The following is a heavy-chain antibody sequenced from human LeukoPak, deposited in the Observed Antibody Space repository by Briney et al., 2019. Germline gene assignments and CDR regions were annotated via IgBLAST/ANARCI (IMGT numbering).Heavy chain of an antibody. J-gene: IGHJ4*02. D-gene: IGHD6-13*01. CDR3: ATSGYSSSWLGVFDY. CDR2: IYHSGSA. V-gene: IGHV4-31*03. Sequence: SSQTLSLTCTVSGGSISSGAYYWNWIRQHPGKGLEWIGYIYHSGSAYYNPSLKSRITISVDTSKNHFSLKLSSVTAADTAVYYCATSGYSSSWLGVFDYWGQGTLVAVSS. CDR1: GGSISSGAYY.